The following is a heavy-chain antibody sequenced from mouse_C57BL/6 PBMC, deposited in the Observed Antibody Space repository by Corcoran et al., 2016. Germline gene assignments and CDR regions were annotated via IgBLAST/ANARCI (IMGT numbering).Heavy chain of an antibody. CDR3: ARGAAQAGYYAMDY. V-gene: IGHV9-3*01. D-gene: IGHD3-2*02. CDR1: GYTFTTYG. Sequence: QIQLVQSGPELKKPGETVKISCKASGYTFTTYGMSWVKQAPGKGLKWMGWINTYSGVPTYADDFKGRFAFSLETSASTAYLQINNLKNEDTATYFWARGAAQAGYYAMDYWGQGTSVTVSS. J-gene: IGHJ4*01. CDR2: INTYSGVP.